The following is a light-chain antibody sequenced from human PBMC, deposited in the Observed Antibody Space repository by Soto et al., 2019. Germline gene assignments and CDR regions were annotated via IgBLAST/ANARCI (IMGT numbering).Light chain of an antibody. CDR2: EVT. Sequence: QSALTQPPSASGSPGQSVTISCTGSSSDIGGYDFVSWYQQHPGKVPKLLIYEVTQRPSGVPDRFSGSKSGNTASLTVSGLQADDEADYYCCSHAGSKNYYLFGPGTKLTVL. CDR1: SSDIGGYDF. V-gene: IGLV2-8*01. J-gene: IGLJ1*01. CDR3: CSHAGSKNYYL.